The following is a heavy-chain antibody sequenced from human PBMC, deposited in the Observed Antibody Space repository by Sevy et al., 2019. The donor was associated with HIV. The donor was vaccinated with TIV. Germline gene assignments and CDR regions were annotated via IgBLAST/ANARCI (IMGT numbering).Heavy chain of an antibody. CDR1: GFPFSNFA. J-gene: IGHJ6*02. Sequence: GGSLRLSCAASGFPFSNFAMSWVRQAPGKGLEWVSTLIGGGSRTYYADSVTGRFIISRDMSRNTLYLQMNSLRAEDTAIYYCAKRRVQSGLSGGGANYGMDVCGRGTTVTVSS. D-gene: IGHD2-8*02. CDR3: AKRRVQSGLSGGGANYGMDV. CDR2: LIGGGSRT. V-gene: IGHV3-23*01.